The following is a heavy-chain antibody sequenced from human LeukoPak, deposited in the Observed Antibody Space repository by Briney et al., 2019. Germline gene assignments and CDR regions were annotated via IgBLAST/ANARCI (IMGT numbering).Heavy chain of an antibody. CDR1: GFTLRAYY. CDR2: VSNGGGNTI. V-gene: IGHV3-11*01. J-gene: IGHJ4*02. Sequence: GGSLRLSCAASGFTLRAYYMTWIRQAPGKGLEWVSYVSNGGGNTIFYADSVKGRFTVFRDYAKNSLYLQMNSLRAQDTAVYYCARDKSNKGHDCWGQGTLVTVSP. CDR3: ARDKSNKGHDC.